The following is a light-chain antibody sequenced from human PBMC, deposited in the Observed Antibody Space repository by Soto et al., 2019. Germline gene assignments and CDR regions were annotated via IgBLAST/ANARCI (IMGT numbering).Light chain of an antibody. CDR2: EVI. CDR3: TSYAGSSNVI. CDR1: SSDVGGYNF. Sequence: QSVLTQPPSASGSPGQSVTISCTGTSSDVGGYNFVSWYQQHPGKAPKLIIYEVIKRPSGVPDRFSGSKSGNTASLTVSGLQAEDEADYYCTSYAGSSNVIFGGGTKLTVL. J-gene: IGLJ2*01. V-gene: IGLV2-8*01.